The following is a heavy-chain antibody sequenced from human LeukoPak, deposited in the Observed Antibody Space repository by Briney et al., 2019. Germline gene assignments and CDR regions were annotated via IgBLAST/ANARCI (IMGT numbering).Heavy chain of an antibody. V-gene: IGHV1-18*01. J-gene: IGHJ3*02. CDR3: ARDLEGIAAPRSPKNAFDI. CDR1: GYTFTSYG. D-gene: IGHD6-13*01. CDR2: ISVYNGNR. Sequence: GASVKVSCKASGYTFTSYGISWVRQAPGQGLEWMGWISVYNGNRNYAQKVQGRVTMTTDTSTSTVYMELRSLRSDDTAVYYCARDLEGIAAPRSPKNAFDIWGQGTMVTVSS.